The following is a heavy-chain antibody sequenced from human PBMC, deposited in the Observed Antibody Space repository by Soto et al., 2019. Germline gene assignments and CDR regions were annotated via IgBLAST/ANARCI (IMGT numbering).Heavy chain of an antibody. CDR2: IWYDGSNK. V-gene: IGHV3-33*01. CDR3: ARRVLLWFGELLPDHYGMDV. D-gene: IGHD3-10*01. Sequence: QVQLVESGGGVVQPGRSLRLSCAASGFTFSSYGMHWVRQAPGKGLEWVAVIWYDGSNKYYADSVKGRFTISRDNSKNTLYLQMNSLRAEDTAVYYCARRVLLWFGELLPDHYGMDVWGQGTTVTVSS. CDR1: GFTFSSYG. J-gene: IGHJ6*02.